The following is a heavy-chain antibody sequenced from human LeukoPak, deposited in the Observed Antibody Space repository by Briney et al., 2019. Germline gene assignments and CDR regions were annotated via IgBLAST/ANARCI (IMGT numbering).Heavy chain of an antibody. J-gene: IGHJ4*02. Sequence: PGGSLRLSCAASGFTFSSYSMNWVRQAPGKGLEWVSSISSSSSYIYYADSVKGRFTISRDNAKNSLYLQMNSLRAEDTAVYYCARDSTRHCSSTSCYNPWGYWGQGTLVTVSS. V-gene: IGHV3-21*01. D-gene: IGHD2-2*02. CDR1: GFTFSSYS. CDR2: ISSSSSYI. CDR3: ARDSTRHCSSTSCYNPWGY.